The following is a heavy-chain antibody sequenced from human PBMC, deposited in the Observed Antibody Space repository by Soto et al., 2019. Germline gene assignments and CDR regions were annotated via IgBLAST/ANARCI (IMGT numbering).Heavy chain of an antibody. V-gene: IGHV4-39*01. CDR2: IYYSGST. CDR3: ARSPSGPFYDILASYYYYYMDV. J-gene: IGHJ6*03. Sequence: TLSLTCTVSGCSISSSSYYWGWIRQPPGKGLEWIGSIYYSGSTYYNPSLKSRVTISVDTSKNQFSLKLSSVTAADTAVYYCARSPSGPFYDILASYYYYYMDVWGKGTTVTVSS. D-gene: IGHD3-9*01. CDR1: GCSISSSSYY.